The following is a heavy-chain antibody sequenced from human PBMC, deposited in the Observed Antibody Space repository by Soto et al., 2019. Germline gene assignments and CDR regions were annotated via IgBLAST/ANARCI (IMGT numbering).Heavy chain of an antibody. Sequence: PGESLKISCKGSGYSFTSYWIGWVRQMPGKGLEWMGIIYPGDSDTRYSPSSQGQVTISADKSISTAYLQWSSLKASDTAMYYCARHVVTAAPLFDPCAQGTLVTVSS. J-gene: IGHJ5*02. CDR2: IYPGDSDT. CDR3: ARHVVTAAPLFDP. CDR1: GYSFTSYW. V-gene: IGHV5-51*01. D-gene: IGHD2-21*02.